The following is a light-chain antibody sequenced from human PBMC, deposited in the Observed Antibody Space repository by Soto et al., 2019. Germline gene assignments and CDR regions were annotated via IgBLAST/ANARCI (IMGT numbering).Light chain of an antibody. J-gene: IGKJ4*01. CDR2: GAS. V-gene: IGKV3-15*01. CDR1: QSVSSN. CDR3: QHDNNWPPLT. Sequence: EIVMTQSPATLSVSPGESATLSCRASQSVSSNLAWSHQKPGQAPRLLIYGASTRATGIPARFSGSGSGTDFSPTISSLQSEDFAVYYCQHDNNWPPLTLGGGTKVEIK.